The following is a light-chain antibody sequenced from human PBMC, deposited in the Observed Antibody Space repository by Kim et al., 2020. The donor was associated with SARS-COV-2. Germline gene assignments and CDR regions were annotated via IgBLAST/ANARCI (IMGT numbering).Light chain of an antibody. CDR3: QQYDSSPVT. J-gene: IGKJ1*01. CDR1: QSVSSNY. V-gene: IGKV3-20*01. CDR2: GAS. Sequence: SPGERATLSCRASQSVSSNYLAWYQQKPGQAPRLLLYGASTRATGIPDRFSGSGSGTDFTLTISRLEPEDFAVYYCQQYDSSPVTFGQGTKVDIK.